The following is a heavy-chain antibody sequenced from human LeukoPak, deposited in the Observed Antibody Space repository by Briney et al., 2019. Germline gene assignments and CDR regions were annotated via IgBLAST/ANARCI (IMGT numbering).Heavy chain of an antibody. CDR1: GFIFSDYY. CDR2: ISSSGSTM. D-gene: IGHD6-13*01. V-gene: IGHV3-11*01. Sequence: GGSLRLSCAASGFIFSDYYMSWIRQAPGKGLEWVSYISSSGSTMYYTDSVKGRFTISRDNAKDSLYLQMNSLRAEDTAVYYCAREAAAGILAYFDPWGQGTLVTVSS. CDR3: AREAAAGILAYFDP. J-gene: IGHJ5*02.